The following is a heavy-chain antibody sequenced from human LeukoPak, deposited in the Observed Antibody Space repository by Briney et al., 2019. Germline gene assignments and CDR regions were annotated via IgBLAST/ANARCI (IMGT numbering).Heavy chain of an antibody. CDR3: ARQTPNQYGMDV. CDR1: EYSFTSYW. Sequence: GESLKISCKGFEYSFTSYWIGWVRQMPGKGPEWMGIIHPGDSNIRYSPSFQGQITISADKSISTAYLQWSSLKASDTAMYYCARQTPNQYGMDVWGTGATVPVSS. CDR2: IHPGDSNI. D-gene: IGHD2-15*01. J-gene: IGHJ6*04. V-gene: IGHV5-51*01.